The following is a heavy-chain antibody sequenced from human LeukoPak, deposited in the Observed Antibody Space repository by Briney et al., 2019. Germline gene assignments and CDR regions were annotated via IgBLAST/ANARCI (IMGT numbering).Heavy chain of an antibody. CDR3: ARNAVGSYYGMGV. CDR1: GYSFTSYW. V-gene: IGHV5-51*01. CDR2: IYPGDSDT. D-gene: IGHD2-2*01. J-gene: IGHJ6*02. Sequence: GESLKISCKGSGYSFTSYWTGWVRQMPGKGLEWMGIIYPGDSDTRYSPSFQGQVTISADKSISTAYLQWSSLKASDTAMYYCARNAVGSYYGMGVWGQGTTVTVSS.